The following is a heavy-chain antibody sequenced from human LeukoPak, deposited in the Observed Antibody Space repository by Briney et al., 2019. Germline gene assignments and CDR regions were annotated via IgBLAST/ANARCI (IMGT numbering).Heavy chain of an antibody. D-gene: IGHD3-10*01. CDR2: IYSSGST. V-gene: IGHV4-4*07. CDR3: ARGTYDSGSYYGHWFDP. J-gene: IGHJ5*02. Sequence: SETLSLTCPVSGGSISSYYWSWIRQPAGKGLEWIGRIYSSGSTNYNPSLKSRVTMSVDTPKNQFSLKLRSMTAADTAVYYCARGTYDSGSYYGHWFDPWGQGTLVTVSS. CDR1: GGSISSYY.